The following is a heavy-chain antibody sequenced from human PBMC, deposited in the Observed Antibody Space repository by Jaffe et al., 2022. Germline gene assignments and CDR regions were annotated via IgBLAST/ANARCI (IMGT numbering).Heavy chain of an antibody. J-gene: IGHJ4*02. CDR3: ARPQLYDSSGYYYPRHKYYFDY. CDR1: GFTFSSYE. V-gene: IGHV3-48*03. CDR2: ISSSGSTI. Sequence: EVQLVESGGGLVQPGGSLRLSCAASGFTFSSYEMNWVRQAPGKGLEWVSYISSSGSTIYYADSVKGRFTISRDNAKNSLYLQMNSLRAEDTAVYYCARPQLYDSSGYYYPRHKYYFDYWGQGTLVTVSS. D-gene: IGHD3-22*01.